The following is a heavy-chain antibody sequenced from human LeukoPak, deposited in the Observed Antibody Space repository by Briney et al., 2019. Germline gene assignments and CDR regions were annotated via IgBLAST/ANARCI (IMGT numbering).Heavy chain of an antibody. CDR3: ARSLLYYYYYGMDV. D-gene: IGHD2-15*01. CDR1: GYTFTGYY. CDR2: INPNSGGT. Sequence: VASVKVSCKASGYTFTGYYMHWVRQALGQGLEGMEWINPNSGGTNYAQKFQGRVTMTRDTSISTAYMELSRLRSDDTAVYYCARSLLYYYYYGMDVWGQGTTVTVSS. J-gene: IGHJ6*02. V-gene: IGHV1-2*02.